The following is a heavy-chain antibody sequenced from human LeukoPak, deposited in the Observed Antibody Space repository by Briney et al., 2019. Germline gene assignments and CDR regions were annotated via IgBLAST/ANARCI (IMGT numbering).Heavy chain of an antibody. CDR2: INHSGST. J-gene: IGHJ4*02. CDR1: GGSFSGYY. V-gene: IGHV4-34*01. CDR3: ARSDILTGYNYFDY. D-gene: IGHD3-9*01. Sequence: PSETLSLTCAVYGGSFSGYYWSWIRQPPGRGLEWIREINHSGSTNYNPSLKSRVTISVDTSKNQFSLKLSSVTAADTAVYYCARSDILTGYNYFDYWGQGTLVTVSS.